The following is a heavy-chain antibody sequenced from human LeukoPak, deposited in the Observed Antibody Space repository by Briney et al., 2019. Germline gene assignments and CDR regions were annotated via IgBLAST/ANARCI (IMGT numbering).Heavy chain of an antibody. Sequence: ASVKVSCKASGYTFTGYYLHWVRQAPGQGLEWVGRIDPKSGGTIYAHKFQGRVNMTRDTSISTAYMEFSSLTSDDTAVYFCARDSRVSADYWGQGTLVTVSS. J-gene: IGHJ4*02. V-gene: IGHV1-2*06. D-gene: IGHD2-8*01. CDR1: GYTFTGYY. CDR2: IDPKSGGT. CDR3: ARDSRVSADY.